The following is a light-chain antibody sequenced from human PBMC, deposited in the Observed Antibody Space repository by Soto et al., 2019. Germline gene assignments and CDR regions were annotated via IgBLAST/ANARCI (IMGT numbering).Light chain of an antibody. CDR1: SNDVGGYNF. CDR2: EVS. V-gene: IGLV2-14*01. Sequence: LTQPASVSGSPGQSITISCTGTSNDVGGYNFVSWYQQHPGKAPKLMIYEVSNRPSGVSNRFSGSKSGNTASLTISGLQPEDEADYYCSSYTSRSTLGVFGTGTKVTVL. CDR3: SSYTSRSTLGV. J-gene: IGLJ1*01.